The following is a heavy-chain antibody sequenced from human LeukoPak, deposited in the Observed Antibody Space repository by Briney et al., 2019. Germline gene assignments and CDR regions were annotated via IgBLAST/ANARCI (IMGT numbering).Heavy chain of an antibody. CDR1: GFTFTSSA. Sequence: EASVKVSCKASGFTFTSSAMQWVRQAREQRLEWIGWIVVGSGNTNYAQKFQERVTITRDMSTSTAYMELSSLRSEDTAVYYCAADLFYYDSSGLFDYWGQGTLVTVSS. D-gene: IGHD3-22*01. CDR2: IVVGSGNT. J-gene: IGHJ4*02. V-gene: IGHV1-58*02. CDR3: AADLFYYDSSGLFDY.